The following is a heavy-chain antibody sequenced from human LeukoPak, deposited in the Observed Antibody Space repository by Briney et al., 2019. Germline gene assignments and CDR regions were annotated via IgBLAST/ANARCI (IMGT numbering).Heavy chain of an antibody. J-gene: IGHJ6*03. V-gene: IGHV3-30*02. Sequence: GGSLRLSCAASGFTFSSYGMHWVRQAPGKGLEWVTFIRYDGSNKYYADSVKGRFTISRDNSKNTLYLQMSSLRAEDTAVYYCAKDAVTTLYYYYYMDVWGKGTTVTVSS. CDR3: AKDAVTTLYYYYYMDV. D-gene: IGHD4-11*01. CDR1: GFTFSSYG. CDR2: IRYDGSNK.